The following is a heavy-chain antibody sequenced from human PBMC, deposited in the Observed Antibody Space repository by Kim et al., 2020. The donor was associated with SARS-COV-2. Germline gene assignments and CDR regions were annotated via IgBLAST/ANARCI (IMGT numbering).Heavy chain of an antibody. CDR3: ARDILGYCSSTSCYAGAYYYYGMDV. J-gene: IGHJ6*02. Sequence: GGSLRLSCAASGFTFSSYAMHWVRQAPGKGLEWVAVISYDGSNKYYADSVKGRFTISRDNLKNTLYLQMNSLRAEDTAVYYCARDILGYCSSTSCYAGAYYYYGMDVWGQGTTVTVSS. CDR2: ISYDGSNK. V-gene: IGHV3-30*04. CDR1: GFTFSSYA. D-gene: IGHD2-2*01.